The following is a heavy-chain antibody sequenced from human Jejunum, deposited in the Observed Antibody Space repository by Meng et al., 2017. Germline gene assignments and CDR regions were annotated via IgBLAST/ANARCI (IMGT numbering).Heavy chain of an antibody. CDR3: ARSGPYSSGSNILFDF. CDR2: IKQDGSDK. J-gene: IGHJ4*02. V-gene: IGHV3-7*01. Sequence: GESLKISCAASGFTFNSYFMNWVRQAPGRGLEWVANIKQDGSDKYYVDSVKDRFTISRDNAKNSLYLQMNSLSAEDTAVYYCARSGPYSSGSNILFDFWGQGSLVTVSS. D-gene: IGHD3-10*01. CDR1: GFTFNSYF.